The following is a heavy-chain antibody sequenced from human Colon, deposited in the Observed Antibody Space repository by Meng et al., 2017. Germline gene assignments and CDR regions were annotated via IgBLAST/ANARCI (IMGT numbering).Heavy chain of an antibody. CDR1: GGSINSGGYH. CDR3: ARDTLYGTDY. D-gene: IGHD4-17*01. Sequence: QAHLHESGPGLVRPSDGLSLVCTVSGGSINSGGYHWSWVRQHPGKGLGYIGFMSDSGTTDYNPSLRSRVSISEIGSSKNQFSLTLRSVTAADTATYFCARDTLYGTDYWGQGVLVTVSS. J-gene: IGHJ4*02. CDR2: MSDSGTT. V-gene: IGHV4-31*03.